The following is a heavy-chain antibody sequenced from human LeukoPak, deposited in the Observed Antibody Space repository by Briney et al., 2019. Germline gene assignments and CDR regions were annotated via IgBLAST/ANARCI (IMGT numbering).Heavy chain of an antibody. CDR1: GFTFSSYA. CDR3: ARDISGTDRYYYGVDV. Sequence: GGSLRLSCAASGFTFSSYAMSWVRQAPGKGLEWVSSISSSSSYMYYADSLKGRFTISRDNAKNSLLLQMSSLRAEDTAVYYCARDISGTDRYYYGVDVWGQGTTVPVSS. V-gene: IGHV3-21*06. J-gene: IGHJ6*02. D-gene: IGHD1-1*01. CDR2: ISSSSSYM.